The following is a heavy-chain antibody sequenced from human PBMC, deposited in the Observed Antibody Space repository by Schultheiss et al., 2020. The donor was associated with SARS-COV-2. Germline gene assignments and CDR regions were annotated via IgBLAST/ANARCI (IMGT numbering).Heavy chain of an antibody. CDR2: IHWNGGST. J-gene: IGHJ4*02. CDR3: ARKEYYDPRTYECFDH. V-gene: IGHV3-20*03. CDR1: GFTFDDYG. Sequence: GGSLRLSFAASGFTFDDYGMTWVRQAPGKGLEWVSGIHWNGGSTGYADSVKGRFTISRDNAKNSLYLQMNSLRPEDTGVYYCARKEYYDPRTYECFDHWGQGTLVTVSS. D-gene: IGHD3-22*01.